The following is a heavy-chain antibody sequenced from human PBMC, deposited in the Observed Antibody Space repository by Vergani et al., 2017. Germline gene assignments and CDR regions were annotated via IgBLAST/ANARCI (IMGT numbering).Heavy chain of an antibody. CDR3: ASCPVADHYWYFDL. CDR1: GYTFTGYY. Sequence: QVQLVQSGAEVKKPGASVKVSCKASGYTFTGYYMHWVRQAPGQGLEWMGWINPNSGGTNYAQKFQGRVTMTRNTSISTAYMELSSLRSVDTAVYYCASCPVADHYWYFDLWGRGTLVTVSS. V-gene: IGHV1-2*02. D-gene: IGHD6-19*01. J-gene: IGHJ2*01. CDR2: INPNSGGT.